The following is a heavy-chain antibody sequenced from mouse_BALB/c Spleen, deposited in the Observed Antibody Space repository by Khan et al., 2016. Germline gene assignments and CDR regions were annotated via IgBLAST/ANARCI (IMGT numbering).Heavy chain of an antibody. Sequence: EVELVESGGGLVQPGGSLRLSCATSGFTFTDYYMSWVRQPPGKALEGLGFIRNKANGYTIEYSASVKGRFTISRDNSQSTLYLQMHTLRAEDSATYYCARLMHYYAMDYWGQGTSVTVSS. CDR2: IRNKANGYTI. CDR3: ARLMHYYAMDY. V-gene: IGHV7-3*02. CDR1: GFTFTDYY. J-gene: IGHJ4*01.